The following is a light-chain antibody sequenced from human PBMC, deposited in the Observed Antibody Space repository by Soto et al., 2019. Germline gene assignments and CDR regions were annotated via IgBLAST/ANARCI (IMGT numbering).Light chain of an antibody. V-gene: IGLV2-14*03. CDR3: SSYTFSSSLVV. J-gene: IGLJ3*02. CDR1: SSDIGSYKY. Sequence: QSALTQPASVSGSPGQSITISCTGTSSDIGSYKYVSWCQQLAGKVPKLMIYGVSNRPSGVSNRYSGSKSGNTASLTISGRQADDEADYYCSSYTFSSSLVVFGGGTKLTVL. CDR2: GVS.